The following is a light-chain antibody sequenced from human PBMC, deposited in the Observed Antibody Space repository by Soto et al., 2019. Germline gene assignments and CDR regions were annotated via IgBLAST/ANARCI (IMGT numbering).Light chain of an antibody. V-gene: IGKV3-11*01. CDR2: DIS. CDR1: QSVSSY. CDR3: QQRNAWPRNT. J-gene: IGKJ2*01. Sequence: EIVLTQFPATLSLSPWERATLSCRASQSVSSYLAWYQQKPGQAPRLLIYDISNRATGIPARFIGSGSVTDFTLTISSLEPEYSAVYYCQQRNAWPRNTVGQGTKLEI.